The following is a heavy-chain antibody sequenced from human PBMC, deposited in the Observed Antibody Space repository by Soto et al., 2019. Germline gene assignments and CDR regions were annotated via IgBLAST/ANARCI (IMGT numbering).Heavy chain of an antibody. CDR3: ASDIYGSLGLDY. CDR2: IYYSGST. J-gene: IGHJ4*02. CDR1: GGSISSGGYY. D-gene: IGHD3-10*01. Sequence: QVQLQESGPGLVKPSQTLSLTCTVSGGSISSGGYYWSWIRQHPGEGLEWIGYIYYSGSTYYNPSLKGRVTISVDTSKNQCSLKLSSVTAADTAVYYCASDIYGSLGLDYWCQGTLVTVSS. V-gene: IGHV4-31*03.